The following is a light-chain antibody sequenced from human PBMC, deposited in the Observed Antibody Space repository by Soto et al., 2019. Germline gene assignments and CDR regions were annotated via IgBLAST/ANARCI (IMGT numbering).Light chain of an antibody. CDR1: QSLLHSNGYNY. CDR3: MQGLQTPYT. Sequence: DIVMTQSPLSLPVTPGEPASISCRSSQSLLHSNGYNYLDWYLQKPGQSPQLLIYLGSNRASGVPDRFSGSGSGTDFTLKISRVEAEDVGVSYCMQGLQTPYTFGQGTKLEIK. J-gene: IGKJ2*01. CDR2: LGS. V-gene: IGKV2-28*01.